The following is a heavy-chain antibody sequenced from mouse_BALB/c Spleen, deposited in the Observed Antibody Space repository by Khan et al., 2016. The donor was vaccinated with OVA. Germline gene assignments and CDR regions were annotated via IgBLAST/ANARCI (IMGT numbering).Heavy chain of an antibody. CDR3: ARSLYYSDSYAMDY. D-gene: IGHD2-13*01. CDR2: TSSTGST. Sequence: EVQLQESGPGLVKPSQPLSLTCTVTGYSITSDFAWNWIRQFPGNKLEWMGYTSSTGSTSYSPSLKSRISITRATSKNQFFLHLSSVTTEDTATYYCARSLYYSDSYAMDYWGQGTSVTVSS. J-gene: IGHJ4*01. CDR1: GYSITSDFA. V-gene: IGHV3-2*02.